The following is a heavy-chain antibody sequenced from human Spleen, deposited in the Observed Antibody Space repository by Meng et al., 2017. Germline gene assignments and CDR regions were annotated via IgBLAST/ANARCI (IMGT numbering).Heavy chain of an antibody. Sequence: QVQLQESGPGLVKPSPTLSLTCAVYGGSFSGYYWSWSRQPPGKGLEWIGEINHSGSTNYNPSLKSRVTISVDTSKNQFSLKLTSVTAADTAVYYCVRSSGWVRTGFDPWGQGTLVTVSS. CDR1: GGSFSGYY. D-gene: IGHD6-19*01. CDR2: INHSGST. V-gene: IGHV4-34*09. CDR3: VRSSGWVRTGFDP. J-gene: IGHJ5*02.